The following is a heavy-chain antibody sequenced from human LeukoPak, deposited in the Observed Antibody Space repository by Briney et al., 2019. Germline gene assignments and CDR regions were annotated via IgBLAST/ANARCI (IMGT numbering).Heavy chain of an antibody. CDR1: GGSVSSSGYY. D-gene: IGHD4-17*01. J-gene: IGHJ4*02. V-gene: IGHV4-39*01. Sequence: SETLSLTCTVSGGSVSSSGYYWGWIRQPPGKGLEWIGSIYYSGSTYYNPSLKSRVTISVDTSKNQFSLKLGSVTAADTAVYYCARVYGDYPYYFDYWGQGTLVTVSS. CDR3: ARVYGDYPYYFDY. CDR2: IYYSGST.